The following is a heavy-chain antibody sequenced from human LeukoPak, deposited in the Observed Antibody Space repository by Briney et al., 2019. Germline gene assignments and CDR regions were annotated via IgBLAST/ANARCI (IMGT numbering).Heavy chain of an antibody. CDR2: ISSSSSYI. CDR1: GFTFSSYS. V-gene: IGHV3-21*01. D-gene: IGHD5-12*01. J-gene: IGHJ6*02. CDR3: AREGYSGYEDGFYFYHGMDV. Sequence: GGSLRLSCAASGFTFSSYSMNWVRRAPGKGLEWVSSISSSSSYIYYADSVKGRFTISRDNAKNSLYLQMNSLRGEDTAVYYCAREGYSGYEDGFYFYHGMDVWGQRTTVTVSS.